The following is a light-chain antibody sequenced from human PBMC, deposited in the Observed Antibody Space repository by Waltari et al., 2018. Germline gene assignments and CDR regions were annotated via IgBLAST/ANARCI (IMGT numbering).Light chain of an antibody. CDR2: DNN. CDR3: GKWDSSLSAVV. V-gene: IGLV1-51*01. CDR1: SSTIRNNY. J-gene: IGLJ2*01. Sequence: QSVLTQPPSVSAASGQTVTISCSRSSSTIRNNYLTWYQQLPGTAPTLLIYDNNKRPSGIPDRFSGSKSGTSATLGITGLQTGDEADYYCGKWDSSLSAVVFGGGTKLTVL.